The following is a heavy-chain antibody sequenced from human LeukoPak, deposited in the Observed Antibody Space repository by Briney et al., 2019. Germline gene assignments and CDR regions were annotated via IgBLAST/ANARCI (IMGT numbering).Heavy chain of an antibody. D-gene: IGHD2-2*01. CDR1: GGSVSSSSYY. CDR3: ARHPLTYCSSTSCYG. J-gene: IGHJ4*02. CDR2: ISYSGTN. Sequence: SETLSLTCTVSGGSVSSSSYYWGWIRQPPGKGLEWIGSISYSGTNYNNPSLKSRVSISIDTSKNQFSVKLTSVTAADTAMYYCARHPLTYCSSTSCYGWGQGTLVTVSS. V-gene: IGHV4-39*01.